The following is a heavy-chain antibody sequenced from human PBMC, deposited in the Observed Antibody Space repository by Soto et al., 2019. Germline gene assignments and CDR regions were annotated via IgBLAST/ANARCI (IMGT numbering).Heavy chain of an antibody. CDR2: IYDSGST. J-gene: IGHJ4*02. CDR1: GASISSGDYY. D-gene: IGHD2-15*01. CDR3: ARGQVVAAQH. V-gene: IGHV4-30-4*08. Sequence: SETLSLTCSVSGASISSGDYYWSWIRQQPGKGLEWIGYIYDSGSTYYNPSLKSRVTISVDTSKNQFSLKLSSVTAADTAVYYCARGQVVAAQHWGQGTLVTVSS.